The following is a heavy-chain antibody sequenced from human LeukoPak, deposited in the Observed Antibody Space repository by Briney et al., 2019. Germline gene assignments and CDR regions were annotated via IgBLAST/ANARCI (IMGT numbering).Heavy chain of an antibody. CDR1: GFTFRSSV. CDR2: VGGSDDTA. J-gene: IGHJ3*02. Sequence: GGSLRLSCAASGFTFRSSVMSWVRQAPGRGLEWASSVGGSDDTANYAAFVTGRFTISRDNSKTSVYLQMSNLGAEDTAIYYCAKKSFSTGAFDIWGQGTMVTVSS. CDR3: AKKSFSTGAFDI. V-gene: IGHV3-23*01. D-gene: IGHD3-3*02.